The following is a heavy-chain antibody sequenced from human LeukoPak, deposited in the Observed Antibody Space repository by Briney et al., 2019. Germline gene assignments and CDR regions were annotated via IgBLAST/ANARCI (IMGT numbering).Heavy chain of an antibody. Sequence: SETLSLTCTDPGGSISSYYWSWIRQPPGKGLEWIGYIYYSGSTNYNPSLKSRVTISVDTSKNQFSLKLSSVTAADTAVYYCARGRRTGPPYYYYMDVWGKGTTVTVSS. CDR3: ARGRRTGPPYYYYMDV. J-gene: IGHJ6*03. CDR1: GGSISSYY. V-gene: IGHV4-59*12. D-gene: IGHD3/OR15-3a*01. CDR2: IYYSGST.